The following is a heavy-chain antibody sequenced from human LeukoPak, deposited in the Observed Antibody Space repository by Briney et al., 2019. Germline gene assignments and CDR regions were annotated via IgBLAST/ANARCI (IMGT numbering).Heavy chain of an antibody. CDR2: ISSTGSAI. V-gene: IGHV3-11*01. J-gene: IGHJ5*02. CDR1: GFTFSDYY. CDR3: ARGGGTYDVNWFDP. D-gene: IGHD5-12*01. Sequence: GGSLRLSCAASGFTFSDYYMSWIRQAPGKGLEWVSYISSTGSAIYYTDSVKGRFTISRDNAKNSLYLQMNSLRAEDTAVYYCARGGGTYDVNWFDPWGQGTLVTVSS.